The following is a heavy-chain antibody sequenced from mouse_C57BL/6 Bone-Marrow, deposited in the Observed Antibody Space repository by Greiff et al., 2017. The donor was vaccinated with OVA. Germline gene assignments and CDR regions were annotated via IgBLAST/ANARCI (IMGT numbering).Heavy chain of an antibody. V-gene: IGHV1-62-2*01. J-gene: IGHJ3*01. CDR1: GYTFTEYT. D-gene: IGHD4-1*01. Sequence: VKLVESGAELVKPGASVKLSCKASGYTFTEYTIHWVKQRSGQGLEWIGWFYPGSGSIKYNEKFKDKATLTADKSSSTVYMELSRLTSEDSAVYFCARHEDTGPWFAYWGQGTLVTVSA. CDR2: FYPGSGSI. CDR3: ARHEDTGPWFAY.